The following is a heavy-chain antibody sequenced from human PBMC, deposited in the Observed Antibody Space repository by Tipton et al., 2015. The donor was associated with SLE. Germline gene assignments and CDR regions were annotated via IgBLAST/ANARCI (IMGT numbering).Heavy chain of an antibody. CDR1: GGSISGGSYY. CDR3: ATHTSSWYLSS. J-gene: IGHJ5*02. Sequence: LRLSCTVSGGSISGGSYYWSWIRQPAGKGLEWIGRIYTSGSTTYNPSLKSRVTISGDTSKNRFSLKLSSVTAADTAVYYCATHTSSWYLSSWGQGTLVTVSS. V-gene: IGHV4-61*02. CDR2: IYTSGST. D-gene: IGHD6-13*01.